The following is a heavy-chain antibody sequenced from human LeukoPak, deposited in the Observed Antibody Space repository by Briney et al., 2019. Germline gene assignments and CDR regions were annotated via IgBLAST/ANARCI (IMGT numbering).Heavy chain of an antibody. CDR1: GDSIYSTSYY. Sequence: SETLSFTCTVSGDSIYSTSYYWGWIRQPPGRGLEWIGTINYSGNTYYNPSLKSRVTISVDTSKNQFSLKMSSVTAADRAVYYCARLLIVFVVGDRYNWFDPWGQGILVTVSS. CDR2: INYSGNT. D-gene: IGHD2-15*01. J-gene: IGHJ5*02. V-gene: IGHV4-39*07. CDR3: ARLLIVFVVGDRYNWFDP.